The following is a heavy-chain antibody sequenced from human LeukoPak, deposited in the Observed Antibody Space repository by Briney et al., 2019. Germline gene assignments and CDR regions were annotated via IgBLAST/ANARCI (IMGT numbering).Heavy chain of an antibody. CDR3: ARDREDDSSGYPGDY. Sequence: ASVKVSCKASGYTFTSYAMHWVRQAPGQRLEWMGWINAGNGNTKYSQEFQGRVTITRDTSASTAYMELRSLRSDDTAVYYCARDREDDSSGYPGDYWGQGTLVTVSS. D-gene: IGHD3-22*01. J-gene: IGHJ4*02. V-gene: IGHV1-3*01. CDR1: GYTFTSYA. CDR2: INAGNGNT.